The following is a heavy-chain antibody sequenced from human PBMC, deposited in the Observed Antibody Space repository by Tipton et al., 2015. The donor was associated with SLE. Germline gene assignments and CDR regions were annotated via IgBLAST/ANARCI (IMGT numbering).Heavy chain of an antibody. J-gene: IGHJ5*02. D-gene: IGHD3-10*01. CDR1: GGSISTSY. Sequence: TLSLTCTVSGGSISTSYWSWIRQPPGKGLDWIGYVYSSGSTNYNPSLKSRVTISVDTSKNQFSLHPRSMTAADTAVYYCASGGYYGSGSYYGGWFDPWGQGTLVTVSS. CDR2: VYSSGST. V-gene: IGHV4-4*08. CDR3: ASGGYYGSGSYYGGWFDP.